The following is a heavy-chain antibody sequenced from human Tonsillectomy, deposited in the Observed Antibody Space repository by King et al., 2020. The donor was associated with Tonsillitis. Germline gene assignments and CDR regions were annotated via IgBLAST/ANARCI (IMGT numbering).Heavy chain of an antibody. D-gene: IGHD2-2*01. J-gene: IGHJ4*02. V-gene: IGHV3-9*01. CDR2: ISWNSGSI. CDR3: AKGYCSSTSCYFVWGSYRYEDN. Sequence: VQLVESGGGLVQPGRSLRLSCAASGFTFDDYAMHWVRQAPGKGLEWVSGISWNSGSIGYADSVKGRFTISRDNAKNSLYLQMNSLRAEDTALYYCAKGYCSSTSCYFVWGSYRYEDNWGQGTLVTVSS. CDR1: GFTFDDYA.